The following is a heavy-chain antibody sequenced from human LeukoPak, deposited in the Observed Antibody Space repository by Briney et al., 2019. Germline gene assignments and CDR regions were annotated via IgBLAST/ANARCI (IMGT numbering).Heavy chain of an antibody. CDR1: GFTVSSNY. CDR3: AKELTPHYYYYGSGSYRYYYGMDV. Sequence: GGSLRLSCAASGFTVSSNYMSWVRQAPGKGLEWVSVIYSGGSTYYADSVKGRFTISRDNSKNTLYLQMNSLRAEDTALYYCAKELTPHYYYYGSGSYRYYYGMDVWGQGTTVTVSS. D-gene: IGHD3-10*01. CDR2: IYSGGST. V-gene: IGHV3-53*05. J-gene: IGHJ6*02.